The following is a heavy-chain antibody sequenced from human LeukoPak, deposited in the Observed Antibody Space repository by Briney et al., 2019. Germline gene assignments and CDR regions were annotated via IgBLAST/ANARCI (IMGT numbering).Heavy chain of an antibody. CDR1: GFTFDDYA. CDR3: AKGTSSWHEFDY. J-gene: IGHJ4*02. CDR2: ISWDGGST. Sequence: PGGSLRLSCAASGFTFDDYAMHWVRQAPGKGLEWVSLISWDGGSTYYADSVKGRLTISRDSSKNSLYLQMNSLRAEDTALYYCAKGTSSWHEFDYWGQGTLVTVSS. V-gene: IGHV3-43D*03. D-gene: IGHD6-13*01.